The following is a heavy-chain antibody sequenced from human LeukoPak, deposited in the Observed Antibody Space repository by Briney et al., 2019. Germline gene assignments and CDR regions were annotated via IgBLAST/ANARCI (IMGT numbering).Heavy chain of an antibody. Sequence: PGGSLRLSCAASGFTFDDYAMHWVRQAPGKGLEWVSLISGDGGSTYYADSVKGRFTISRDNSKNSLYLQMNSLRTGDTALYYCAKAYHTQAGDAIDYWGQGTLVTVSS. CDR3: AKAYHTQAGDAIDY. V-gene: IGHV3-43*02. J-gene: IGHJ4*02. CDR2: ISGDGGST. CDR1: GFTFDDYA. D-gene: IGHD3-10*01.